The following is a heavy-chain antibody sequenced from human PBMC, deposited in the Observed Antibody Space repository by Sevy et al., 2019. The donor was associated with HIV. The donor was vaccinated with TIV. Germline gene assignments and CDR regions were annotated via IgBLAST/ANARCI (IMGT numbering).Heavy chain of an antibody. CDR3: AREVGGFNWRPYYFDS. CDR2: IKQDESET. J-gene: IGHJ4*02. Sequence: GGSLRLSCEASGFTFTDYWMSWVRQTPERGLEWVATIKQDESETYYVDSVKGRFAISRDNGKNTVSLQMNGLRGEDTALYYCAREVGGFNWRPYYFDSWGQGTLVTVSS. V-gene: IGHV3-7*01. CDR1: GFTFTDYW. D-gene: IGHD3-3*01.